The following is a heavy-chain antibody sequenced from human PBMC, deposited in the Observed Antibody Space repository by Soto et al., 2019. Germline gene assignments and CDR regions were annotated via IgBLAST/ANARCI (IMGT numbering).Heavy chain of an antibody. J-gene: IGHJ4*02. CDR1: GYSTSSEGYY. Sequence: PSETLSLTCTVSGYSTSSEGYYWSWIRQHPGKGLEWTGYIYYSGSTFYNPSLKSRLTISVDMSKNQFSLKLTSVTAADTAVYYCASFNVRLTPDTIVYWGQGALVTVSS. CDR2: IYYSGST. D-gene: IGHD2-2*02. V-gene: IGHV4-31*03. CDR3: ASFNVRLTPDTIVY.